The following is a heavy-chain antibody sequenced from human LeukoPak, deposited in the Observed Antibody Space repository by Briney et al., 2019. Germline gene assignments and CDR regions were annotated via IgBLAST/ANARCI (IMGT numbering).Heavy chain of an antibody. J-gene: IGHJ4*02. CDR3: AIGGDSTTSCYRCFDY. CDR1: GYRFTSSW. D-gene: IGHD2-2*02. Sequence: GESLKISCKASGYRFTSSWIGWVPKMPGKGLEWMGLIYTDDSDTRYSPSFQGQVTISADKSISTAYLQWSSLKASDTAMYYCAIGGDSTTSCYRCFDYWGQGTLVTVPS. CDR2: IYTDDSDT. V-gene: IGHV5-51*01.